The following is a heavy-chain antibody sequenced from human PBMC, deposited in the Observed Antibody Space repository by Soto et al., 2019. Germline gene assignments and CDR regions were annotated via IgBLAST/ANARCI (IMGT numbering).Heavy chain of an antibody. J-gene: IGHJ6*02. CDR1: GFSVSSTY. CDR2: IYSGGST. D-gene: IGHD7-27*01. Sequence: EVQLVNSGGGLIQPGGSLRLSCAASGFSVSSTYKSWVRQAPGKGLEWVSVIYSGGSTYYADSVKGRFTISRDNSKNTVYLQMNSLKAEDTAVYYCARYRALGVWGQGTTVTVSS. V-gene: IGHV3-53*01. CDR3: ARYRALGV.